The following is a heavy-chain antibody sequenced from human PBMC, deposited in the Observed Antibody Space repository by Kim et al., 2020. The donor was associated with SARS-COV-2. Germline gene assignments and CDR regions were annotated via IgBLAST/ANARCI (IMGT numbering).Heavy chain of an antibody. D-gene: IGHD5-18*01. CDR2: TTRSGDGS. CDR3: VKYGRSYGAVL. J-gene: IGHJ4*02. Sequence: RGSLRLSCSGSGFTFSEYAIHWVRRAPGKGLEYVSATTRSGDGSFYADSVEGRFTVSRDNSKNTLYLQMNSLRVEDTSVYYCVKYGRSYGAVLWGQGTLVIVSS. V-gene: IGHV3-64D*06. CDR1: GFTFSEYA.